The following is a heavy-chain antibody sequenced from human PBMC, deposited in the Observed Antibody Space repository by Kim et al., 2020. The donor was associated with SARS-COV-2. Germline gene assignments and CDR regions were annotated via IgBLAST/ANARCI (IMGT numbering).Heavy chain of an antibody. CDR3: AKDRGIYYYYGMDV. V-gene: IGHV3-9*01. Sequence: ADTVKGRSTTSRDNAKKSLYLQMNSLRPEDTALYYCAKDRGIYYYYGMDVWGQGTTVTVSS. D-gene: IGHD3-16*01. J-gene: IGHJ6*02.